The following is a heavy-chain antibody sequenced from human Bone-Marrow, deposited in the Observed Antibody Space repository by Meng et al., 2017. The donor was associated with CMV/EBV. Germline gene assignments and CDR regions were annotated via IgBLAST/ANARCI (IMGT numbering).Heavy chain of an antibody. V-gene: IGHV1-2*02. Sequence: ASVKVSCKASGYTFTGYYMHWVRQAPGQGLEWMGWINPNSGGTNYAQKFQGRVTITRDTSISTAYMELSRLRSDDTAVYYCARDLVYMKVVPAAISYFDYWGQGTLVTVSS. CDR1: GYTFTGYY. CDR3: ARDLVYMKVVPAAISYFDY. D-gene: IGHD2-2*01. CDR2: INPNSGGT. J-gene: IGHJ4*02.